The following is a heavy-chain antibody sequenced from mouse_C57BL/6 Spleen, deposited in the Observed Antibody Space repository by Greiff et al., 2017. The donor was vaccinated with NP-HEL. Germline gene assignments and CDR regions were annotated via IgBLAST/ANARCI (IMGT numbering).Heavy chain of an antibody. CDR1: GYTFTSYW. D-gene: IGHD3-2*02. J-gene: IGHJ3*01. CDR2: IDPSDSYT. V-gene: IGHV1-59*01. CDR3: AGETAQATFAY. Sequence: QVQLQQPGAELVRPGTSVKLSCKASGYTFTSYWMHWVKQRPGQGLEWIGVIDPSDSYTNYNQKFKGKATLTVDTSSSTAYMQLSSLTSEDSAVYYCAGETAQATFAYWGQETLVTVSA.